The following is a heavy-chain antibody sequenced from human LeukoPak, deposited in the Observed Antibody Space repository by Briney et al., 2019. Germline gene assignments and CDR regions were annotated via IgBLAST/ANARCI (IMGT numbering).Heavy chain of an antibody. V-gene: IGHV3-21*01. CDR3: ARGFTVTPDY. D-gene: IGHD4-17*01. Sequence: GGSLRLSCAASGFTFSSYSMNWVRQALGKGLEWVSSISSSSSYIYYADSVKGRFTISRDNAKNSLYLQMNSLRAEDTAVYYCARGFTVTPDYWGQGTLVTVSS. J-gene: IGHJ4*02. CDR2: ISSSSSYI. CDR1: GFTFSSYS.